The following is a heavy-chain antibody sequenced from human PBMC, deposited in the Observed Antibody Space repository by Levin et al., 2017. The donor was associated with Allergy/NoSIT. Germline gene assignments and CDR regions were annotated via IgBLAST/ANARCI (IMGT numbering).Heavy chain of an antibody. V-gene: IGHV2-70*11. CDR3: ARISRNCGSVSCDPYFFDH. CDR2: IDWDDDK. Sequence: QTLSLTCTFSGFSLSADEMCVTWIRQSPGKALEWLARIDWDDDKYYRASLRPRLTISKDTSKNQVVLTMTNMDPVDTATYYCARISRNCGSVSCDPYFFDHWGQGSLVTVSS. CDR1: GFSLSADEMC. J-gene: IGHJ4*02. D-gene: IGHD2-2*01.